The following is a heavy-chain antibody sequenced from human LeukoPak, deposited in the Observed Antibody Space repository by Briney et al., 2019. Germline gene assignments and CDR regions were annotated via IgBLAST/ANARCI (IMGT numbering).Heavy chain of an antibody. CDR2: IGDSGNTI. D-gene: IGHD3-10*01. CDR3: AREGFFMVRGVIIRKGYFDY. CDR1: GFTFSSYE. V-gene: IGHV3-48*03. Sequence: PGGSLRLSCAASGFTFSSYEMNWVRQAPGKGLEWVSYIGDSGNTIYYADSVKGRFTISRDNAKNSLYLQINSLRAEDTAVYYCAREGFFMVRGVIIRKGYFDYWGQGTLVTVSS. J-gene: IGHJ4*02.